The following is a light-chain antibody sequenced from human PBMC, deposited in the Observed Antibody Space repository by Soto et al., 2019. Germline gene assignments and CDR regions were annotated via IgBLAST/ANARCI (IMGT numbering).Light chain of an antibody. Sequence: EIVLTQSPATLSVSPGERVTLSCRASQTVSGDLAWYHHKPGQAPRLLIYDASARALDTPARFAGRGSGTEFTLTISSLQSEDFAVYFCQQYNNWPITFGQGTRLEIK. CDR1: QTVSGD. CDR2: DAS. J-gene: IGKJ5*01. CDR3: QQYNNWPIT. V-gene: IGKV3-15*01.